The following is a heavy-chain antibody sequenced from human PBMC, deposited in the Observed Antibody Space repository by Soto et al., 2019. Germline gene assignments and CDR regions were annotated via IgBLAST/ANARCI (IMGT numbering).Heavy chain of an antibody. D-gene: IGHD1-1*01. CDR1: GFSIGGNP. CDR2: IHTVGST. V-gene: IGHV3-53*01. J-gene: IGHJ4*02. CDR3: ARGLNDDS. Sequence: PGGSLRLSCEVSGFSIGGNPMSWVRQAPGQGLEWVASIHTVGSTYYADSVQGRFTISRDNSKNTLFLQMNSLRVGDTAIYFCARGLNDDSWGQGTLVPSPQ.